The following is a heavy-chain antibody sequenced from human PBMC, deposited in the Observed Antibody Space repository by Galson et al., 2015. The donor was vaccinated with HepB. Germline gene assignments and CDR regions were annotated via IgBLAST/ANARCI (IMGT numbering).Heavy chain of an antibody. CDR1: GYTFTSYG. CDR3: ARGGLYYYDSSGYYYGAYFDY. CDR2: ISAYNGNT. J-gene: IGHJ4*02. D-gene: IGHD3-22*01. Sequence: SVKVSCKASGYTFTSYGISWVRQAPGQGLEWMGWISAYNGNTNYAQKLQGRVTMTTDTSTSTAYMELRSLRSDDTAVYYCARGGLYYYDSSGYYYGAYFDYWGQGTLVTVSS. V-gene: IGHV1-18*01.